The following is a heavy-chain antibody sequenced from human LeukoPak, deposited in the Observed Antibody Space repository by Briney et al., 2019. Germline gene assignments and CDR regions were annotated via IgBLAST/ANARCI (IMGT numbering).Heavy chain of an antibody. CDR3: ARVIAAAGSYYFDY. V-gene: IGHV3-21*01. CDR1: GFTFSHYS. D-gene: IGHD6-13*01. Sequence: PGGSLRLSCAASGFTFSHYSMNWVRQAPGEGLEWVSSISSSSSFIYYADSVKGRFSISRDNAKNSLYLQMNSLRAEDTAVYYCARVIAAAGSYYFDYWGQGTLVTVSS. J-gene: IGHJ4*02. CDR2: ISSSSSFI.